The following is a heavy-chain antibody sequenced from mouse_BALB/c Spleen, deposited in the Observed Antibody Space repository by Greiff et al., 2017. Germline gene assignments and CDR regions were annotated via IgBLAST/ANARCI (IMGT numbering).Heavy chain of an antibody. CDR1: GYSITSGYY. Sequence: ESGPGLVKPSQSLSLTCSVTGYSITSGYYWNWIRQFPGNKLEWMGYISYDGSNNYNPSLKNRISITRDTSKNQFFLKLNSVTTEDTATYYCARGEVRRYYAMDYWGQGTSVTVSS. J-gene: IGHJ4*01. CDR2: ISYDGSN. CDR3: ARGEVRRYYAMDY. D-gene: IGHD2-14*01. V-gene: IGHV3-6*02.